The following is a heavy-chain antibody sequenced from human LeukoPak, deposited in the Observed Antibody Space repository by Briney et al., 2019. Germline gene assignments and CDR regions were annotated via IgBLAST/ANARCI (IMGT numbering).Heavy chain of an antibody. Sequence: GGSLRLSCAASGFTFSSYAMSWVRQAPGKGLEWVSAISGSGGSTYYADSVKGRFTISRDNSKNTLYLQMNSLRAEDTAVYYCAKVAGEWELLEHDWFDPWGQGTLVTVSS. CDR2: ISGSGGST. J-gene: IGHJ5*02. D-gene: IGHD1-26*01. CDR3: AKVAGEWELLEHDWFDP. CDR1: GFTFSSYA. V-gene: IGHV3-23*01.